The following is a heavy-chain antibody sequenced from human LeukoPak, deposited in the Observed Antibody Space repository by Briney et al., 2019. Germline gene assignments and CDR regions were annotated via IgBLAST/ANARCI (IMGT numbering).Heavy chain of an antibody. Sequence: PGGSLRLSCAASEFTFSSYAMNWVRQAPGKGLEWVSGISGSGGSTYHADSVKGRFTISRDNPKNTLYLQMNSLRAEDTALYYCAMGDGINHYHWFDPWGQGIQVTVSS. V-gene: IGHV3-23*01. CDR3: AMGDGINHYHWFDP. D-gene: IGHD2-15*01. CDR1: EFTFSSYA. J-gene: IGHJ5*02. CDR2: ISGSGGST.